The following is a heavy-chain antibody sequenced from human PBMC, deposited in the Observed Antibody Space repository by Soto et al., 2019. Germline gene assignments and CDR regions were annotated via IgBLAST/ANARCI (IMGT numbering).Heavy chain of an antibody. CDR3: ARQGRLLDIVVVVAAPADYYYGMDV. CDR1: GYSFTSYW. J-gene: IGHJ6*01. D-gene: IGHD2-15*01. CDR2: IDPSDSYT. Sequence: PGESLKISCKGSGYSFTSYWISWVRQMPGKGLEWMGRIDPSDSYTNYSPSFQGHVTISADKSISTAYLQWSSLKASDTAMYYCARQGRLLDIVVVVAAPADYYYGMDVWGQGTTVTVSS. V-gene: IGHV5-10-1*01.